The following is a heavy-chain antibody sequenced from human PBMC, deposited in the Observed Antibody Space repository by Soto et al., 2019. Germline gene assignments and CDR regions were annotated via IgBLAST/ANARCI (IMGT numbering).Heavy chain of an antibody. CDR3: ARGAAGYYDFWSGYYDYYYYAMDV. V-gene: IGHV5-51*01. D-gene: IGHD3-3*01. Sequence: GESLKISCKGSGYSFTSYWIGWVRQMPGKGLEWMGIIYPGDSDTRYSPSFQGQVTISADKSISTAYLQWSSLKASDTAMYYCARGAAGYYDFWSGYYDYYYYAMDVWGQGTTVTVSS. CDR1: GYSFTSYW. CDR2: IYPGDSDT. J-gene: IGHJ6*02.